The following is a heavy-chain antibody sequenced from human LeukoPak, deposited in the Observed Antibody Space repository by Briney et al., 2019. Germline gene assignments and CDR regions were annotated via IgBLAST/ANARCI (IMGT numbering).Heavy chain of an antibody. D-gene: IGHD2-15*01. CDR1: GYTFTSYD. V-gene: IGHV1-8*01. CDR3: ARAGIVVVVAAQGDAFDI. Sequence: ASVKVSCKASGYTFTSYDINWVRQATGQGLEWMGWMNPNSGNTGYAQKLQGRVIMTTDTSTSTAYMELRSLRSDDTAVYYCARAGIVVVVAAQGDAFDIWGQGTMVTVSS. CDR2: MNPNSGNT. J-gene: IGHJ3*02.